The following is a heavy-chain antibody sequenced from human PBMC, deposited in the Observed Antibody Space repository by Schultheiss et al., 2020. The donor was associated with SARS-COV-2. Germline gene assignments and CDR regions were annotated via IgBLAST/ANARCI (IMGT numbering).Heavy chain of an antibody. V-gene: IGHV3-23*01. Sequence: GESLKISCAASGFTFSSYAMSWVRQAPGKGLEWVSAISGSGGSTYYADSVKGRFTISRDNSKNTLYLQMNSLRAEDTAVYYCAKKVERSNDAFDIWGQGTMVTGS. J-gene: IGHJ3*02. CDR2: ISGSGGST. CDR3: AKKVERSNDAFDI. D-gene: IGHD1-1*01. CDR1: GFTFSSYA.